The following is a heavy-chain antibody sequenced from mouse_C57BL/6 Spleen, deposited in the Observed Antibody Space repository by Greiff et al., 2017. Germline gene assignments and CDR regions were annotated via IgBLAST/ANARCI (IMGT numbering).Heavy chain of an antibody. CDR2: ISDGGSYT. J-gene: IGHJ3*01. V-gene: IGHV5-4*01. Sequence: EVQGVESGGGLVKPGGSLKLSCAASGFTFSSYAMSWVRQTPEKRLEWVATISDGGSYTYYPDNVKGRFTISRDNAKNNLYLQMSHLKSEDTAMYYCARDHYGSRGFAYWGQGTLVTVSA. CDR3: ARDHYGSRGFAY. CDR1: GFTFSSYA. D-gene: IGHD1-1*01.